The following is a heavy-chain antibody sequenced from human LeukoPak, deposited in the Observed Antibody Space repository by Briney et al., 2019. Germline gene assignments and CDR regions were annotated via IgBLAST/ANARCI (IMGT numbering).Heavy chain of an antibody. Sequence: PGGSLRLSCAASGFSFSSYSINWVRQAPGKGLEWVSSISSLSNYIYYADSVKGRFTISRDNAKKSLYLQMNSLRAEDTAVYYCARGTSGRYWYFDLWGRGTLVTVSS. CDR1: GFSFSSYS. CDR2: ISSLSNYI. D-gene: IGHD1-26*01. J-gene: IGHJ2*01. CDR3: ARGTSGRYWYFDL. V-gene: IGHV3-21*01.